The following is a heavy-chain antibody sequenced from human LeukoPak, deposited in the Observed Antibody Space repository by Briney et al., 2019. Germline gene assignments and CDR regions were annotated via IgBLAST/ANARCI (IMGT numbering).Heavy chain of an antibody. CDR1: GFTFSNYA. CDR2: ISNSGSGT. D-gene: IGHD3-16*02. Sequence: GGSLRLSCAASGFTFSNYAMSWVRQAPGKGLEWVSGISNSGSGTYYANSVKGRFTISRDNSMSTLLLQMNSLRVEDTAVYYCTKISSRLVPRSYSDFWGQGNLVTVSS. J-gene: IGHJ4*01. CDR3: TKISSRLVPRSYSDF. V-gene: IGHV3-23*01.